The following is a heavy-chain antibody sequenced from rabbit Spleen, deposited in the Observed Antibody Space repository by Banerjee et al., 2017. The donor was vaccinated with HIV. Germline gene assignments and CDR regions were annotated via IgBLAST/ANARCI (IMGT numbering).Heavy chain of an antibody. CDR1: GFDFSSYY. CDR3: ARHAGYASYGYSTLDL. J-gene: IGHJ4*01. D-gene: IGHD6-1*01. Sequence: QLKESGGGLVQPGGSLKLSCKVSGFDFSSYYMTWVRQAPGKGLEWTGYIDPVFGNTYYASWVNGLFSISSDNAQNTVDLQMNSLTAADTATYFCARHAGYASYGYSTLDLWGPGTLVTVS. V-gene: IGHV1S7*01. CDR2: IDPVFGNT.